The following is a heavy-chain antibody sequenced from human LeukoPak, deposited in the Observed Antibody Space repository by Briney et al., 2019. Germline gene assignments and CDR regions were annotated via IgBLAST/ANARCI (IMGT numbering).Heavy chain of an antibody. CDR3: ARDGHGDYDWYFDY. J-gene: IGHJ4*02. CDR2: IYSGGST. Sequence: GGSLRLSCAASGFTVSSNYMSWVRQAPGKGLEWVSVIYSGGSTYYADSVKGRFTISRDNSKNTLYLQMNSLRAEDTAVYYCARDGHGDYDWYFDYWGQGTLVTVSS. CDR1: GFTVSSNY. V-gene: IGHV3-66*01. D-gene: IGHD4-17*01.